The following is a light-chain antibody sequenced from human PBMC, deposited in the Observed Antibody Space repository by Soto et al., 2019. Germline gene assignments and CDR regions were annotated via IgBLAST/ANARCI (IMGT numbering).Light chain of an antibody. CDR1: QGISSY. J-gene: IGKJ3*01. Sequence: DIQLTQSPSFLSASVGDRVTITCRASQGISSYLAWYQQKPGKAPKLLIYAASTLQSGVPSRFSGSGSGTEFPLTISSLQPEDFATYYCQQLGFTFGPGTKVDIK. CDR2: AAS. V-gene: IGKV1-9*01. CDR3: QQLGFT.